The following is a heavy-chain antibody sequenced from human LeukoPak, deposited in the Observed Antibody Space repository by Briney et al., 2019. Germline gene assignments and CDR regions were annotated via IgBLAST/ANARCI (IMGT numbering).Heavy chain of an antibody. CDR2: INSDGSST. CDR3: ARDGSIAVAAYYGMDV. Sequence: TGGSLRLSCAASGFSFSSYWMHWVRQAPGKGLVWVSRINSDGSSTSYADSVKGRFTISRDNAKNTLYLQMNSLRAEDTAVYYCARDGSIAVAAYYGMDVWGQGTTVTVPS. J-gene: IGHJ6*02. V-gene: IGHV3-74*01. CDR1: GFSFSSYW. D-gene: IGHD6-19*01.